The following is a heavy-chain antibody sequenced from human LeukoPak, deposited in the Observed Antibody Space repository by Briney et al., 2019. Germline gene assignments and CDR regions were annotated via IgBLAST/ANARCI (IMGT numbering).Heavy chain of an antibody. V-gene: IGHV3-9*01. J-gene: IGHJ4*02. Sequence: GRSLRLSCAAAGFSFDDYDMRWVRQAPGKGLEYVSGISWNSAYIVYADSVKGRFTISRDNAKNSLYLQMNSLRPEDTALYYCAKDILRSGAAFDYWGQGTLATVSS. CDR2: ISWNSAYI. CDR3: AKDILRSGAAFDY. D-gene: IGHD3-10*01. CDR1: GFSFDDYD.